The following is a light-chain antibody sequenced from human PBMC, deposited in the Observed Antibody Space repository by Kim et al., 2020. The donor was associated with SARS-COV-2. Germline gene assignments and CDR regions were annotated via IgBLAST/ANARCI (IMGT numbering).Light chain of an antibody. V-gene: IGLV3-1*01. CDR3: QAWDSSNHYV. J-gene: IGLJ3*02. CDR2: QDN. CDR1: NLGDKY. Sequence: SYELTQPPSVSVSPGQTASFSCSGDNLGDKYTCWYQQRPSQSPVLVIYQDNKRPSGIPERFSGSNSGNTATLTISGTQAMDEADYYCQAWDSSNHYVFGGGTQLTVL.